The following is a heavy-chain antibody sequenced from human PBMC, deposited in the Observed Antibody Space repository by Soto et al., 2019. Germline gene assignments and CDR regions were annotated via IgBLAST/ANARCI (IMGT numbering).Heavy chain of an antibody. J-gene: IGHJ5*01. CDR2: ISGSGGIT. CDR3: AKASGYTYGFYS. Sequence: EVQRLESGGDLVQPGGSLRLSCAASGFTFSKNGMNWVRQAPGKGLEWVSVISGSGGITYYADSVKGRFTISRDNSRNTLYLQMNSLRAEDTAVYYCAKASGYTYGFYSWGQGTLVTVSS. D-gene: IGHD5-18*01. CDR1: GFTFSKNG. V-gene: IGHV3-23*01.